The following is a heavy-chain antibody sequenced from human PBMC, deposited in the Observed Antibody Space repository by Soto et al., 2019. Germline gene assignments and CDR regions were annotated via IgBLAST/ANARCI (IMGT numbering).Heavy chain of an antibody. CDR2: IGGDGAST. V-gene: IGHV3-23*01. CDR3: TKDQDGEWWFSQGWFDP. CDR1: GFAFSSYA. Sequence: EVQLLESGGGLVQPGGSLRLSCAASGFAFSSYAMSWVRQSSGKGLEWVAAIGGDGASTYYADSVRGCFIISRDNSKNTLFLHMTSLRAEDTAVYYCTKDQDGEWWFSQGWFDPWGQGSLVTVSS. J-gene: IGHJ5*02. D-gene: IGHD2-15*01.